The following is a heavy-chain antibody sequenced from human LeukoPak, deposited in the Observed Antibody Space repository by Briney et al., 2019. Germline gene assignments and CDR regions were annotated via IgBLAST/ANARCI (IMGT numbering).Heavy chain of an antibody. CDR3: ARAHYYGSGSYPSYYYYGMDV. CDR1: GFTFSSYD. V-gene: IGHV3-13*01. Sequence: PGGSLRLPCAASGFTFSSYDMHWVRQATGKGLEWVSAIGTAGDTYYPGSVKGRFTISRENAKNSLYLQMNSLRAGDTAVYYCARAHYYGSGSYPSYYYYGMDVWGQGTTVTVSS. J-gene: IGHJ6*02. CDR2: IGTAGDT. D-gene: IGHD3-10*01.